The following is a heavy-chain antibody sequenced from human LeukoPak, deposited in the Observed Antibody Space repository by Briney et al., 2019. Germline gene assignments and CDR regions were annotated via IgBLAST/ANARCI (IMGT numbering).Heavy chain of an antibody. J-gene: IGHJ6*03. CDR2: ISTSSSYI. CDR1: GFTFSSYS. Sequence: GGSLRLSCAASGFTFSSYSMNWVRQAPGKGLEWVSFISTSSSYIYYADSVKGRFTISRDNAKNTLYLQMNSLRAEDTAVYYCARGRDYYYYYMDVWGKGTTVTVSS. CDR3: ARGRDYYYYYMDV. V-gene: IGHV3-21*01.